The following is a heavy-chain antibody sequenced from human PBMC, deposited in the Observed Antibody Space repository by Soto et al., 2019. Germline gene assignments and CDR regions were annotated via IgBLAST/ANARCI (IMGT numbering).Heavy chain of an antibody. CDR3: AHRQVSLLVEPDFDY. CDR1: GFSLSTSGVG. D-gene: IGHD2-15*01. V-gene: IGHV2-5*02. Sequence: QITLKESGPTLVKPTQTLTLTCTFSGFSLSTSGVGVGWIRQPPGKALEWLALIYWDDDKRYSPSLKSRLTITNDTSKNQVVRTMTTMDPVDTTTYYSAHRQVSLLVEPDFDYWGQGTLITVSS. J-gene: IGHJ4*02. CDR2: IYWDDDK.